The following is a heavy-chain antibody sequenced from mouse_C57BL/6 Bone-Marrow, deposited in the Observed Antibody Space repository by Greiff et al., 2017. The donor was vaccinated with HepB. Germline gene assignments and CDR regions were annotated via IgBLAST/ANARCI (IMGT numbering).Heavy chain of an antibody. J-gene: IGHJ3*01. CDR1: GYTFTDYE. V-gene: IGHV1-15*01. Sequence: QVHVKQSGAELVRPGASVTLSCKASGYTFTDYEMHWVKQTPVHGLEWIGAIDPETGGTAYNQKFKGKAILTADKSSSTAYMELRSLTSEDSAVYYCTRRYYYGSSYPFAYWGQGTLVTVSA. CDR2: IDPETGGT. D-gene: IGHD1-1*01. CDR3: TRRYYYGSSYPFAY.